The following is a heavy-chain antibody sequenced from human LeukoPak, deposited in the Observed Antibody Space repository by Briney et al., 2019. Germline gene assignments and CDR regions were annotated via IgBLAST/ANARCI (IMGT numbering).Heavy chain of an antibody. V-gene: IGHV3-48*03. J-gene: IGHJ4*02. CDR3: ARGYSSSADY. CDR2: ISSSGSTI. D-gene: IGHD6-6*01. CDR1: GFTFSSYE. Sequence: PGGSLRFSCAASGFTFSSYEMNWVRQAPGKGLEWVSYISSSGSTIYYADSVKGRFTISRDNAKNSLYLQMNSLRAEDTAVYYCARGYSSSADYWGQGTLVTVSS.